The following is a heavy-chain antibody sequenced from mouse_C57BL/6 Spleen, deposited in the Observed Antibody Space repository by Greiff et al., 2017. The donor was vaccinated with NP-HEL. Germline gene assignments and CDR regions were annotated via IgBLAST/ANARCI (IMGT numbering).Heavy chain of an antibody. CDR3: ARPLARGSSYFDY. CDR2: IDPSDSET. CDR1: GYTFTSYW. V-gene: IGHV1-52*01. Sequence: QVQLQQPGAELVRPGSSVKLSCKASGYTFTSYWMHWVKQRPIQGLEWIGNIDPSDSETHYNQQFKDKATLTVDKSSSTAYMQLSSLTSEDSAVYDCARPLARGSSYFDYWGQGTTLTVSS. J-gene: IGHJ2*01. D-gene: IGHD1-1*01.